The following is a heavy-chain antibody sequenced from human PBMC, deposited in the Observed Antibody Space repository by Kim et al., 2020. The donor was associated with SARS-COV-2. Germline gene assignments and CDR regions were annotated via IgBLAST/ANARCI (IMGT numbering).Heavy chain of an antibody. Sequence: GGSLRLSCAASGFTFSSYAMHWVRQAPGKGLEWVAVISYDGSNKYYADSVKGRFTISRDNSKNTLYLQMNSLRAEDTAVYYCARGGRGYSYGYRGRFDYWGQGTLVTVSS. CDR3: ARGGRGYSYGYRGRFDY. D-gene: IGHD5-18*01. CDR1: GFTFSSYA. V-gene: IGHV3-30-3*01. CDR2: ISYDGSNK. J-gene: IGHJ4*02.